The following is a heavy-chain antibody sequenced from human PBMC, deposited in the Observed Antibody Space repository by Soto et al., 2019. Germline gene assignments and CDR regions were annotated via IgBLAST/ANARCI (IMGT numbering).Heavy chain of an antibody. CDR2: ISYDGSNK. D-gene: IGHD2-21*02. CDR1: GFTFSSYA. J-gene: IGHJ6*02. Sequence: VQLVESGGGLVQPGGSLRLSCAASGFTFSSYAMHWVRQAPGKGLEWVAVISYDGSNKYYADSVKGRFTISRDNSKNTLYLQMNSLRAEDTAVYYCARGEHIVVVTATYYYYYGMDVWGQGTTVTVSS. V-gene: IGHV3-30-3*01. CDR3: ARGEHIVVVTATYYYYYGMDV.